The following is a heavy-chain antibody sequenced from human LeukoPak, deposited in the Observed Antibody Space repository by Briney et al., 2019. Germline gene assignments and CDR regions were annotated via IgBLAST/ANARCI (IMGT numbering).Heavy chain of an antibody. J-gene: IGHJ6*03. CDR3: AKAGEGAAMVVYYYYYYMDV. CDR2: ISGSGGST. CDR1: GFTFSSYG. V-gene: IGHV3-23*01. Sequence: GGSLRLSCAASGFTFSSYGMSWVRQAPGKGLEWVSAISGSGGSTYYADSVKGRFTISRDNSKNTLYLQMNSLRAEDTAVYYCAKAGEGAAMVVYYYYYYMDVWGKGTTVTISS. D-gene: IGHD5-18*01.